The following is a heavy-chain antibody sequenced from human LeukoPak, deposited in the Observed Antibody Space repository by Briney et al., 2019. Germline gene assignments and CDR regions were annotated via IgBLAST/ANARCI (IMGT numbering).Heavy chain of an antibody. Sequence: ASVKVSCKASGYTFTSYGISWVRQAPGQGLEWMGWISAYNGNTNYAQKLQGRVTMTTDTSMSTAYMELRSLRSDDTAVYYCARAEYYYDSSGYYLWGQGTLVTVSS. D-gene: IGHD3-22*01. CDR3: ARAEYYYDSSGYYL. J-gene: IGHJ4*02. CDR1: GYTFTSYG. V-gene: IGHV1-18*01. CDR2: ISAYNGNT.